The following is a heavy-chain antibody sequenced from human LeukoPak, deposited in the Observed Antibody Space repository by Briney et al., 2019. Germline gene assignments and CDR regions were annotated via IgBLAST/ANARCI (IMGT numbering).Heavy chain of an antibody. CDR2: IIPIVNRE. CDR3: ARRRADAGSGHNLFDP. J-gene: IGHJ5*02. CDR1: GGTLSSYG. D-gene: IGHD1-26*01. Sequence: ASVKVSCKASGGTLSSYGIGWVRQAPGQGLEWMGRIIPIVNRENSAQRFQGRVTITADTSTNTVYMELSSLRSDDTAVYYCARRRADAGSGHNLFDPWGQGTLVTVSS. V-gene: IGHV1-69*04.